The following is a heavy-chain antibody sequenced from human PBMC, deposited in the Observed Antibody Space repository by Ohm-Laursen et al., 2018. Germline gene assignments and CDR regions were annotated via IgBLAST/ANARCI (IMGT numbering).Heavy chain of an antibody. CDR2: FDPEDAEI. J-gene: IGHJ4*02. CDR1: GYTLTELS. CDR3: ARDTRGAADY. V-gene: IGHV1-24*01. D-gene: IGHD1-26*01. Sequence: ASVKVSCKVSGYTLTELSIQRVRQAPGKGLEWMGGFDPEDAEIIYAQKFQGRVTMTEDTSTDTAYMELSSLRSEDTAVYYCARDTRGAADYWGQGTLVTVSS.